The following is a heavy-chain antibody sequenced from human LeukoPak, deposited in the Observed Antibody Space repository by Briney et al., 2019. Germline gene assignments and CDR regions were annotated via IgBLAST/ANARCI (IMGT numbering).Heavy chain of an antibody. V-gene: IGHV3-23*01. J-gene: IGHJ4*02. CDR1: GFTFSSYA. Sequence: GGSLRLSCVASGFTFSSYAMSWVRQAPGKGLEWVSVISASGVSTNYADSVKGRFNISRDNSENTLYLQMNTLRAEDTALYYCAKAYHDSGCLIDYWGQGTLVTVSS. CDR3: AKAYHDSGCLIDY. CDR2: ISASGVST. D-gene: IGHD6-19*01.